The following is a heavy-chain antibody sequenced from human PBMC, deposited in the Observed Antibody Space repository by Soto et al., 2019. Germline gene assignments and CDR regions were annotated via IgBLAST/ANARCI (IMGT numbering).Heavy chain of an antibody. J-gene: IGHJ4*02. CDR1: ESTLSYHG. D-gene: IGHD6-19*01. CDR2: IKEDGSEK. V-gene: IGHV3-7*04. Sequence: EVQLVESGGGLVQPGGSLRLSCAASESTLSYHGFNWVRQAPGKGLEWVANIKEDGSEKNYVDSVRGRFTISRDNAKNSQYLQMNSLRAEDTAVYYCVRSSGWIMDFWGQGTLVTVSS. CDR3: VRSSGWIMDF.